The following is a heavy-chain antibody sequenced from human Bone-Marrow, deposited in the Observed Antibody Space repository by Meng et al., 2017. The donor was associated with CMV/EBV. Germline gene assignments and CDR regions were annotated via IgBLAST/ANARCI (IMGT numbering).Heavy chain of an antibody. V-gene: IGHV3-33*06. CDR1: GFSFRSYG. Sequence: CAVSGFSFRSYGMHWVRQAPGKGLEWVAVIWYDGSNKYYTDSVRGRFTISRDNSKNTLYLQMNSLKAVDTAVYYCAKVYGDYWYFDLWGRGTLVTVSS. D-gene: IGHD4-17*01. CDR3: AKVYGDYWYFDL. J-gene: IGHJ2*01. CDR2: IWYDGSNK.